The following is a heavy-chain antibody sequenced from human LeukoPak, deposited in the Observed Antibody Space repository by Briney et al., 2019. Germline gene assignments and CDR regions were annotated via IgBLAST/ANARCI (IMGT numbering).Heavy chain of an antibody. CDR3: ARAAQDYVWGSFDWFDP. J-gene: IGHJ5*02. CDR2: IYYSGST. V-gene: IGHV4-30-4*01. Sequence: SETLSLTCTVSGGSISSGDYYWSWIRQPPGKGLEWIGYIYYSGSTYYNPSLKSRVTISVDTSKNQFSLKLSSVTAADTAVYYCARAAQDYVWGSFDWFDPWGQGTLVTVSS. CDR1: GGSISSGDYY. D-gene: IGHD3-16*01.